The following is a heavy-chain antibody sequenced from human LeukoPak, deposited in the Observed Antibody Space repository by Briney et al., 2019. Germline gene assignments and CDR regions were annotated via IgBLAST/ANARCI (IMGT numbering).Heavy chain of an antibody. CDR1: GGSISSYY. J-gene: IGHJ4*02. CDR3: AREVDSSDYTLDY. D-gene: IGHD4-11*01. Sequence: PSETLSLTCTVSGGSISSYYWSWIRQPPGKGLEWIGYIYYSGSTNYNPSLKSRVTISVDTSKNQFSLKLSSVPAADTAVYYCAREVDSSDYTLDYWGQGTLVAVSS. V-gene: IGHV4-59*01. CDR2: IYYSGST.